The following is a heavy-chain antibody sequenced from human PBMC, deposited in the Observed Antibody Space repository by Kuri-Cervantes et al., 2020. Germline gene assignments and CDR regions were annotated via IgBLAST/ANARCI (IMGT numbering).Heavy chain of an antibody. J-gene: IGHJ6*02. CDR1: GFTFSSYS. CDR3: AREMATITPGMDV. Sequence: GESLKISCAASGFTFSSYSMNWVRQAPGKGLEWVSSISSSSSYIYYADSVKGRFTISRDNAKNSLYLQMNSLRAEDTAVYYCAREMATITPGMDVWGQGTTVTVSS. V-gene: IGHV3-21*01. D-gene: IGHD5-24*01. CDR2: ISSSSSYI.